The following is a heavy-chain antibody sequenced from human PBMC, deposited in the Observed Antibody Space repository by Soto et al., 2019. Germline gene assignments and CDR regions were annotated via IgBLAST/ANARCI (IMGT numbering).Heavy chain of an antibody. V-gene: IGHV4-39*01. J-gene: IGHJ5*02. CDR3: ARSNSGYYKWFDP. CDR1: GGSISSSTYY. CDR2: IYYSGST. Sequence: HLQLQESGPGLVKPSETLSLTCTVSGGSISSSTYYWGWIRQPPGKGLEWIANIYYSGSTYYNPSLKSRVTIFVDTSKNQFSLKLNSVTAADTAVYYCARSNSGYYKWFDPWGQGTLVTVSS. D-gene: IGHD3-22*01.